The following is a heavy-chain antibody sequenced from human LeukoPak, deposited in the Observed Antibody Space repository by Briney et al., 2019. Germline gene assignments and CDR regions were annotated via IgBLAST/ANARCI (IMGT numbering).Heavy chain of an antibody. CDR3: AKGYTGYSSGWYPY. Sequence: GGSLRLSCAASGFTFSSYAMTWVRQAPGKGLEWVSAISGSGGSTYYADSVKGRFTISRDNSKNTLYLQMNSLRAEDTAVYYCAKGYTGYSSGWYPYWGQGTLVTVSS. D-gene: IGHD6-19*01. CDR1: GFTFSSYA. CDR2: ISGSGGST. J-gene: IGHJ4*02. V-gene: IGHV3-23*01.